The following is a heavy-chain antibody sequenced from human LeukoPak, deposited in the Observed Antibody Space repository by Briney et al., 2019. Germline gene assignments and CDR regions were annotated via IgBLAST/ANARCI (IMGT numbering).Heavy chain of an antibody. D-gene: IGHD1-26*01. CDR3: ARGNSGSYHVDY. V-gene: IGHV1-2*02. CDR2: IKPNSCGT. Sequence: ASVKVSCKASGYTFTGYYMHWVPQAPGLGLECMGWIKPNSCGTNYEQKFQRRVSMTRDTSISTAYTELSRLRSDDTAVYYCARGNSGSYHVDYWGQGTLVTVSS. J-gene: IGHJ4*02. CDR1: GYTFTGYY.